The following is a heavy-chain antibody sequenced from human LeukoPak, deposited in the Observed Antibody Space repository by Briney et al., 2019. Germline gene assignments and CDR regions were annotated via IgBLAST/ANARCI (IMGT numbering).Heavy chain of an antibody. CDR3: ARSIGLTGGGVDV. D-gene: IGHD3-9*01. V-gene: IGHV3-48*04. Sequence: GGSLRLSCAASGFTFSSYSMNWVRQAPGKGLEWVSYISSSSSTIYYADSVKGRFTISRDNAKKTLYLQMNSLRAEDTAVYYCARSIGLTGGGVDVWGQGTTVTVSS. CDR2: ISSSSSTI. CDR1: GFTFSSYS. J-gene: IGHJ6*02.